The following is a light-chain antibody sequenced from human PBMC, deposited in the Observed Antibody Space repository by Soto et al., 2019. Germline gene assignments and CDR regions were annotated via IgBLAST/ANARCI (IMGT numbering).Light chain of an antibody. Sequence: EIVLTQSPGTLSLSPGERATLSCRASQSVSSRYLAWYQQKPGQAPRLLIYDASARATGTPNRFRGSGSGTGFTLTISRLEPEDFAEYYYQQSKTFGGWTKVEL. V-gene: IGKV3-20*01. CDR2: DAS. CDR3: QQSKT. CDR1: QSVSSRY. J-gene: IGKJ4*01.